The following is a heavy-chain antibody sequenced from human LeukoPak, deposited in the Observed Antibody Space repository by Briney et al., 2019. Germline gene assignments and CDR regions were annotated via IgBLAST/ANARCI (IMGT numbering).Heavy chain of an antibody. CDR3: ARDLERSNSYFDY. CDR1: GFSFSSFA. J-gene: IGHJ4*02. D-gene: IGHD4-11*01. CDR2: ITYDGSNK. Sequence: GGSLRLSCAASGFSFSSFAMHWVRQAPGKGLEWVAVITYDGSNKYYADSVKGRFTISRDNSKNTLYMQMNSLRIEDTAVYYCARDLERSNSYFDYRGQGTLVTVSS. V-gene: IGHV3-30-3*01.